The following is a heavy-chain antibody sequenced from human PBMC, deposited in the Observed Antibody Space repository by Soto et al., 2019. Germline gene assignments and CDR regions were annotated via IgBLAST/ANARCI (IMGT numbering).Heavy chain of an antibody. CDR2: INPATGAA. CDR3: ARGGGVGVAGSAAFDM. CDR1: GYPVTAYY. D-gene: IGHD3-3*01. J-gene: IGHJ3*02. V-gene: IGHV1-2*02. Sequence: QLHLVQSGAVVKKPGASVTVSCSASGYPVTAYYMHWVRQAPGRGLEWMGGINPATGAAKYTQTFRGRVTMTRDTSQRTVFMELSGLTSEDTAVFYWARGGGVGVAGSAAFDMWGQGTLVTVSS.